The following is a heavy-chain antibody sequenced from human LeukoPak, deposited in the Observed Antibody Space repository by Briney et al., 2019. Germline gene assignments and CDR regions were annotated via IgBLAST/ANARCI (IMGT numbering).Heavy chain of an antibody. CDR2: ISSGGSTI. J-gene: IGHJ4*02. Sequence: PGGSLRLSCAASGFTFSSYSMNWVRQAPGKGLEWVSYISSGGSTIYYADSVRGRFTISRDTAKNSRYLEMNSLRDEDTAMYYCVRGDKEPSEPAFDYWGQGTLVTVSS. D-gene: IGHD1-26*01. CDR3: VRGDKEPSEPAFDY. CDR1: GFTFSSYS. V-gene: IGHV3-48*02.